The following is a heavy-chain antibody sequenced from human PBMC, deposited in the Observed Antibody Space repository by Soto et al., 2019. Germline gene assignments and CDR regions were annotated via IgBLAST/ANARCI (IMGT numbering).Heavy chain of an antibody. V-gene: IGHV5-10-1*01. Sequence: PGESLKISCKGSGYSFTSYWISWVRQMPGKGLEWMGRIDPSDSYTNYSPSFQGHVTISADKSISTAYLQWSSLKASDTAMYYCARQGGVEMGTVYGMDVWGQGTTVTVSS. CDR1: GYSFTSYW. D-gene: IGHD4-4*01. CDR2: IDPSDSYT. J-gene: IGHJ6*02. CDR3: ARQGGVEMGTVYGMDV.